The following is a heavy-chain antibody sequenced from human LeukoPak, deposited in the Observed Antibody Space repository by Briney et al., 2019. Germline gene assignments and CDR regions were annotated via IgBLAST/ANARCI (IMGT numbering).Heavy chain of an antibody. D-gene: IGHD2-2*01. CDR3: ARVPGYCSSTSCAFSFDY. Sequence: SETLSLACTVSGGCISSSSYYWGWIRQPPGKGLEWIGSIYYSGSTYYNPSLKSRVTISVDTSKNQFSLKLSSVTAADTAVYYCARVPGYCSSTSCAFSFDYWGQGTLVTVSS. J-gene: IGHJ4*02. CDR1: GGCISSSSYY. V-gene: IGHV4-39*07. CDR2: IYYSGST.